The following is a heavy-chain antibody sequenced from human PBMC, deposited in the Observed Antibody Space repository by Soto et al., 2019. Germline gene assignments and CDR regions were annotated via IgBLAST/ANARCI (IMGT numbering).Heavy chain of an antibody. D-gene: IGHD6-19*01. Sequence: QVQLQESGPGLVKPSETLSLTCTVSGGSVSSGRFYWSWIRQPTGKGLEWIGYIYYSGSTKYNPSLRSRVTISVDTSKNQFSLKLTSVTAADTAVYYCARSGSGSGWLGGQGTLVTVSS. V-gene: IGHV4-61*01. CDR2: IYYSGST. J-gene: IGHJ4*02. CDR1: GGSVSSGRFY. CDR3: ARSGSGSGWL.